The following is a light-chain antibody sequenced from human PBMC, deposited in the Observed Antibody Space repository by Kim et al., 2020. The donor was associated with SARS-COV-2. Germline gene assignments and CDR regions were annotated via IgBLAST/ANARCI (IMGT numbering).Light chain of an antibody. Sequence: AFGGDRVTITCQARQDIKTYLNWVQQKPGKPPRVLVYDAGNLETGVPSRFSGGGSGTHFTFTVSSLHPDDVGIYYCQQYDNLPYTFGQGTKVDIK. CDR3: QQYDNLPYT. CDR2: DAG. V-gene: IGKV1-33*01. J-gene: IGKJ2*01. CDR1: QDIKTY.